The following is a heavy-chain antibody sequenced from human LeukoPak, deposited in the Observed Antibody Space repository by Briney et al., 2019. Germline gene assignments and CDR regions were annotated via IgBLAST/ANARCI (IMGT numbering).Heavy chain of an antibody. CDR2: IYPGDSRT. Sequence: GESLKISCKGSGYSFTSYWIGWVRQTPGKGLEWIGVIYPGDSRTRYNPSFEGQVTISADKSINTAYLQWSSLKASDTAMYYCACREFYSPWPGPWGQGTLVTVSS. D-gene: IGHD5-18*01. J-gene: IGHJ5*02. CDR1: GYSFTSYW. CDR3: ACREFYSPWPGP. V-gene: IGHV5-51*01.